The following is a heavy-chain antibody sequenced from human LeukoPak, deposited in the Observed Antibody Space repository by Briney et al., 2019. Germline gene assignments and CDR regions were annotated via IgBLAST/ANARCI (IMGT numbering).Heavy chain of an antibody. CDR3: ARVKGYCSGGSCYSPYYYYYGMDV. Sequence: ASVKVSCTASGGTFSSYAISWVRQAPGQGLEWMGGIIPIFGTANYAQKFQGRVTITADESTSTAYMELSSLRSEDTAVYYCARVKGYCSGGSCYSPYYYYYGMDVWGQGTTVTVSS. V-gene: IGHV1-69*13. J-gene: IGHJ6*02. D-gene: IGHD2-15*01. CDR2: IIPIFGTA. CDR1: GGTFSSYA.